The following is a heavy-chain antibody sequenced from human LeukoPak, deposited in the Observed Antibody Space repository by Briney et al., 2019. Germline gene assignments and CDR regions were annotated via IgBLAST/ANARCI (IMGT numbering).Heavy chain of an antibody. V-gene: IGHV3-66*02. CDR3: TKDRSYGRSYFDY. J-gene: IGHJ4*02. CDR1: GFTVSNNY. CDR2: IYSGGST. D-gene: IGHD5-18*01. Sequence: GGSLRLSCAASGFTVSNNYMSWVRQAPGKGLEWVSVIYSGGSTYYADSVKGRFTISRDNSKNTLYLQINSLRIEDTAVYYCTKDRSYGRSYFDYWGQGTLVTVAS.